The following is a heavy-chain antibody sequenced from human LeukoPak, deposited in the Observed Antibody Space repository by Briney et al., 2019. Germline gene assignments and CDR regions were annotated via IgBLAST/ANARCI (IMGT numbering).Heavy chain of an antibody. Sequence: SVKVSCKASGGTLSDHVISWVRQAPGHGLEWMGGIIPLKGTSKLTQKLQDRATISADESTNTVYMEVRSLRSEDTALYYCATYDVLTGFEYWGQGTLVIVAS. CDR2: IIPLKGTS. CDR1: GGTLSDHV. CDR3: ATYDVLTGFEY. V-gene: IGHV1-69*01. J-gene: IGHJ4*02. D-gene: IGHD3-9*01.